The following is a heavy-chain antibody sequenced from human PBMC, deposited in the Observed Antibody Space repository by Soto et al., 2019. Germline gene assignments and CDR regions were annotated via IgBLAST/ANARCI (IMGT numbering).Heavy chain of an antibody. CDR2: ISGSGGST. CDR3: AKDPRRSKRDIVVVPAAKFDL. J-gene: IGHJ2*01. Sequence: EVQLLESGGGLVQPGGSLRLSCAASGFTFSSYAMSWVRQAPGKGLEWVSAISGSGGSTYYADSVKGRFTISRDNSKNTLYLQMNSLRAEDKAVYYCAKDPRRSKRDIVVVPAAKFDLWGRGTLVTVSS. CDR1: GFTFSSYA. D-gene: IGHD2-2*01. V-gene: IGHV3-23*01.